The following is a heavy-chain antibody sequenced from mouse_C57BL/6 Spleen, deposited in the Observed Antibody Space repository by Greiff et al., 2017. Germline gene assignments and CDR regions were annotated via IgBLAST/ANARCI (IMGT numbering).Heavy chain of an antibody. V-gene: IGHV1-42*01. CDR3: ARGYYSNFYAMDY. CDR1: GYSFTGYY. CDR2: INPSTGGT. J-gene: IGHJ4*01. Sequence: VQLQQSGPELVKPGASVTISCKASGYSFTGYYMNWVKQSPEKSLEWIGEINPSTGGTTYNQKFKAQATLTVDKSSSTAYRQRKSLTSEDSAVYYCARGYYSNFYAMDYWGQGTSGTVSS. D-gene: IGHD2-5*01.